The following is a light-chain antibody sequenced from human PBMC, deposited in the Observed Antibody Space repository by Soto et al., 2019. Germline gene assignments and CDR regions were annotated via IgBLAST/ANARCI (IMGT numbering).Light chain of an antibody. CDR3: QSYDSSLSGSL. V-gene: IGLV1-40*01. CDR1: SSNIGAGYD. J-gene: IGLJ2*01. CDR2: GNS. Sequence: QSVLTQPPSVSGAPGQRVTISCTGSSSNIGAGYDVHWYQQLPGTAPKLLIYGNSNRPSGVPDRFSGSKSGTSASLAITGLQAEDEADYYCQSYDSSLSGSLFGGGTKLIVL.